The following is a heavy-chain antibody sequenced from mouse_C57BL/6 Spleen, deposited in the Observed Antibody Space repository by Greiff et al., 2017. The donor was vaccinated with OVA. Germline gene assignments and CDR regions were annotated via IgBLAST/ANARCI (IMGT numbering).Heavy chain of an antibody. Sequence: QVQLQQPGAELVMPGASVKLSCKASGYTFTSYWMHWVKQRPGQGLEWIGEIDPSDSYTNYNQKFTGKSTLTVDKSSSTAYMQLSSLTSEDSAVYYCARGGTGRGYAMDYWGQGTSVTVSS. D-gene: IGHD3-3*01. CDR2: IDPSDSYT. CDR3: ARGGTGRGYAMDY. V-gene: IGHV1-69*01. J-gene: IGHJ4*01. CDR1: GYTFTSYW.